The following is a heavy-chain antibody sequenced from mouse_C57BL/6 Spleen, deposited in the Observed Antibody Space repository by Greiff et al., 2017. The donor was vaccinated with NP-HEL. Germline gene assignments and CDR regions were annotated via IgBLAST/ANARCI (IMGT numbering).Heavy chain of an antibody. D-gene: IGHD1-1*01. CDR1: GYTFTSYW. V-gene: IGHV1-69*01. Sequence: QVQLQQPGAELVMPGASVKLSCKASGYTFTSYWMHWVKQRPGQGLEWIGELDPSDSYTNYNQKFKGQSTWTVDKSSSTAYMQLSSLTSEDSAVYYCARYYYGSSDYAMDYWGQGTSVTVSS. CDR2: LDPSDSYT. J-gene: IGHJ4*01. CDR3: ARYYYGSSDYAMDY.